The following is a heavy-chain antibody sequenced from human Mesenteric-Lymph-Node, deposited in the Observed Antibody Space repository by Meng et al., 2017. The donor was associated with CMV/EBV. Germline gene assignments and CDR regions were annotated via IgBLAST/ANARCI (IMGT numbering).Heavy chain of an antibody. V-gene: IGHV3-48*04. CDR3: ARDLEKYCSSTSCYMGADY. D-gene: IGHD2-2*02. Sequence: GESLKISCAASAFTFRSYSMNWVRQAPGKGLEWVSYISSSSSTIYYADPVKGRFTISRDNAKNSLYLQMNSLRAEDTAVYYCARDLEKYCSSTSCYMGADYWGQGTLVTVSS. J-gene: IGHJ4*02. CDR1: AFTFRSYS. CDR2: ISSSSSTI.